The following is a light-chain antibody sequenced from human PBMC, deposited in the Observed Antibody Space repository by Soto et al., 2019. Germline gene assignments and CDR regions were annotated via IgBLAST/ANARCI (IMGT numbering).Light chain of an antibody. Sequence: EVVLTQSPATLSLSPGERATLSCRVSQSVGTYVAWYQQKPGQAPRLLIYDGSNRATGIPARFSGSGSGTVFTLTISYLEPEDFAVYYCQQRDKWPPYTFGQGTKVDIK. CDR1: QSVGTY. CDR3: QQRDKWPPYT. J-gene: IGKJ2*01. V-gene: IGKV3-11*01. CDR2: DGS.